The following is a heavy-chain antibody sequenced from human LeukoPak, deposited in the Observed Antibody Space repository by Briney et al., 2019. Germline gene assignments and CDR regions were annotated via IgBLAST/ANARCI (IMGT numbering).Heavy chain of an antibody. Sequence: SETLSLTCTVSGGSISSSSYYWGWIRQPPGKGLEWIGSIYYSGSTYYNPSLKSRVTISVDTSKNQFSLKLSSVTAADTAVYYCARHPNYYDSSGYNRRAFDIWGQGTMVTVSS. CDR2: IYYSGST. V-gene: IGHV4-39*01. J-gene: IGHJ3*02. CDR3: ARHPNYYDSSGYNRRAFDI. D-gene: IGHD3-22*01. CDR1: GGSISSSSYY.